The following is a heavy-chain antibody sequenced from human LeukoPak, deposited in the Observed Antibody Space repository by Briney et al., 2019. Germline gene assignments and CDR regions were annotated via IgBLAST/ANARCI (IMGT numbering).Heavy chain of an antibody. CDR1: GGSFSGYY. J-gene: IGHJ6*03. Sequence: SETLSLTCAVYGGSFSGYYWSWIRQPPGKGLEWIGEINHSGSTNYNPSLKSRVTISVDTSKNQFSLKLSSVTAADTAVYYCARPEIAARGGNYCYMDVWGKGTTVTVSS. CDR3: ARPEIAARGGNYCYMDV. V-gene: IGHV4-34*01. D-gene: IGHD6-6*01. CDR2: INHSGST.